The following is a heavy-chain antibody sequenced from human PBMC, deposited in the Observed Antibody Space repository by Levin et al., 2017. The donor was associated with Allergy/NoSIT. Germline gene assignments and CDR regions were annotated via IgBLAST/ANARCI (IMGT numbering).Heavy chain of an antibody. Sequence: GGSLRLSCAASGFTFSSHAMNWVRQAPGKGLEWVSAISGSGGSTYYADSVKGRFIISRDNSKNTMYLQMNSLRAEDTAVYFCAKVSGSSWMLYNWFDPWGQGTLVTVCS. CDR3: AKVSGSSWMLYNWFDP. CDR2: ISGSGGST. V-gene: IGHV3-23*01. D-gene: IGHD6-13*01. J-gene: IGHJ5*02. CDR1: GFTFSSHA.